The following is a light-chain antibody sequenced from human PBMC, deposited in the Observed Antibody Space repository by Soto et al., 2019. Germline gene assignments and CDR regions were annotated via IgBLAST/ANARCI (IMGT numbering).Light chain of an antibody. CDR3: QQYHNWPIT. V-gene: IGKV3-11*01. Sequence: EIVLTQSPGTLSLSPGERAILSYRASQSVSSSYLAWYQQKPGQAPRLLIYDASNRATGIPARFSGSGSGTDFTLTISSLEPEDFAVYYCQQYHNWPITFGQGTRLEIK. CDR1: QSVSSSY. CDR2: DAS. J-gene: IGKJ5*01.